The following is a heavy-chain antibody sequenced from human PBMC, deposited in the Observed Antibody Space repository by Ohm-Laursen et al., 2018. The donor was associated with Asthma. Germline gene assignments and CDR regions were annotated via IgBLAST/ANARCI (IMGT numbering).Heavy chain of an antibody. J-gene: IGHJ1*01. CDR1: GYTFSRYS. CDR3: ARIGPEWELPGREYSLHH. CDR2: ISTASSFI. Sequence: GSLRLSCAASGYTFSRYSIHWVRQIPGKGLEWVAFISTASSFIYYADSVRGRFTTSRDNARNSVYLQMNSLRAEDTALYYCARIGPEWELPGREYSLHHWGEGTLVTVSS. D-gene: IGHD1-26*01. V-gene: IGHV3-21*01.